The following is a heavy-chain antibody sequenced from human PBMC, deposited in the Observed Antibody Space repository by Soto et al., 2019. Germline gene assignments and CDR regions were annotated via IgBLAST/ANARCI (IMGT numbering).Heavy chain of an antibody. J-gene: IGHJ4*02. Sequence: SETLSLTCTVCGGYISSYYWSWIRQPPGKGLEWIGFIYNSGSTNYNPSLKSRVTISMDTSRNQFSLILSSVTAADTAVYYCARAPYGSGTKPYYFDYWGQGTLVTVSS. CDR3: ARAPYGSGTKPYYFDY. CDR1: GGYISSYY. V-gene: IGHV4-59*01. CDR2: IYNSGST. D-gene: IGHD3-10*01.